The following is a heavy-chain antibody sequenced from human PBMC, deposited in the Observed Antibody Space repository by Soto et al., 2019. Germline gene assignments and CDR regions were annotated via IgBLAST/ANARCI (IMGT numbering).Heavy chain of an antibody. J-gene: IGHJ4*02. Sequence: QVQLVQSGAEVNKPWASVKVSCKASGYAFATYGLSWVRQAPGQGLEWMGWISAYNGNTNYAQKLQGRVTMTTDTSTSTAYMELRSLRSDDTAVYYCARDEGFGQLSCWGQGTLVTVSS. CDR2: ISAYNGNT. CDR3: ARDEGFGQLSC. V-gene: IGHV1-18*01. CDR1: GYAFATYG. D-gene: IGHD3-10*01.